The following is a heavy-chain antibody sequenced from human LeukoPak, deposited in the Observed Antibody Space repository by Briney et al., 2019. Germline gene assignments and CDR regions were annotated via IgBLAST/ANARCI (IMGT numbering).Heavy chain of an antibody. CDR2: INPSGGST. CDR1: GYTFTSYY. J-gene: IGHJ4*02. V-gene: IGHV1-46*01. CDR3: ARDFIGIAAAGTLDY. D-gene: IGHD6-13*01. Sequence: ASVKVSCKASGYTFTSYYMHWVRQAPGQGLEWIGIINPSGGSTSYAQKFQGRVTMTRDTSTSTVYMELSSLRSEDTAVYYCARDFIGIAAAGTLDYWGQGTLVTVSS.